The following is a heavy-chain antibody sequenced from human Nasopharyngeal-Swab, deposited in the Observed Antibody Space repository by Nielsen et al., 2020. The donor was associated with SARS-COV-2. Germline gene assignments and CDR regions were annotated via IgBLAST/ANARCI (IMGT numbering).Heavy chain of an antibody. CDR2: ISAYNGNT. CDR1: GYTSISYG. J-gene: IGHJ4*02. D-gene: IGHD2-15*01. Sequence: ASAKVPCKASGYTSISYGISWVRQAPGQGLEWMGWISAYNGNTNYAQKLQGRVTMTTDTSTSTAYMELRSLRSDDTAVYYCARDPGREDPFDYWGQGTLVTVSS. V-gene: IGHV1-18*01. CDR3: ARDPGREDPFDY.